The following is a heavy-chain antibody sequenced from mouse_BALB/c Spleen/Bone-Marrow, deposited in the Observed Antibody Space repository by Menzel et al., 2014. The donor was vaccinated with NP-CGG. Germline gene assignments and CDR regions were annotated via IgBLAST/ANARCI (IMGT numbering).Heavy chain of an antibody. CDR1: GFSLTSYG. D-gene: IGHD2-1*01. CDR3: ARARSGNYNAMDY. Sequence: VQLQESGPGLVAPSQSLSITCTVSGFSLTSYGVHWVRQPPGKGLEWLGVIWAGGSTNYNSALMSRLSISKDNSKSQVFLKMNSLQTDDTAMYYCARARSGNYNAMDYWGQGTSVTVSS. CDR2: IWAGGST. J-gene: IGHJ4*01. V-gene: IGHV2-9*02.